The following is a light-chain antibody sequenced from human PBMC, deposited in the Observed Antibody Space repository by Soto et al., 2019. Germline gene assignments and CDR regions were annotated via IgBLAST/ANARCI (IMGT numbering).Light chain of an antibody. Sequence: DIQMTQSPSTLSASVGDRVTITCRASQSISSWLAWYQQKPGKAPKLLIYKASSLESGVPSRFSGSGSGTEFTLTISSLQPDDFRTYYCQQYNSYLTWTFGQGTKVEIK. V-gene: IGKV1-5*03. CDR3: QQYNSYLTWT. CDR2: KAS. J-gene: IGKJ1*01. CDR1: QSISSW.